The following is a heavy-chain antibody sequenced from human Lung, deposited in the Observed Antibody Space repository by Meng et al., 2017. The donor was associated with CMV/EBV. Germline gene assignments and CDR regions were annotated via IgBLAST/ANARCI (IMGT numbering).Heavy chain of an antibody. V-gene: IGHV4-4*02. J-gene: IGHJ4*02. CDR1: GVSISSNIR. CDR2: IDDSGST. Sequence: PVQPSWTRPLTGGVSGVSISSNIRWTWVRQPPGKGLEWIGDIDDSGSTNYNPSLNSRISISLDKSKNHFSLKVNSVTAADTAVYYCARGKQDAWELLAYWGQGALVTVSS. CDR3: ARGKQDAWELLAY. D-gene: IGHD1-26*01.